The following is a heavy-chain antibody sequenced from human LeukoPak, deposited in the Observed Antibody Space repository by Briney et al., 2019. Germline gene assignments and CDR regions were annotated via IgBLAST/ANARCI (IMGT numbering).Heavy chain of an antibody. J-gene: IGHJ4*02. CDR2: IWYDGSNK. D-gene: IGHD3-10*01. Sequence: PGRSLRLSCAASGFTFSSYGMHWVRQAPGKGLEWVAVIWYDGSNKYYADSVKGRFTISRDNSKNTLCLQMNSLRAEDTAVYYCAKDSGAVLSSGADYWGQGTLVTVSS. CDR3: AKDSGAVLSSGADY. V-gene: IGHV3-33*06. CDR1: GFTFSSYG.